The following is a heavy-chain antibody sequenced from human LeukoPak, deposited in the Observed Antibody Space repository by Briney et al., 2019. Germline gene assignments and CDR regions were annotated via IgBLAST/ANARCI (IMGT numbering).Heavy chain of an antibody. CDR1: GFTFSDSA. V-gene: IGHV3-11*04. CDR3: ARGGSYFVH. Sequence: GGSLRLSCEASGFTFSDSAMSWVRQASGRGLEWVSHISTSGSTINYADSVKGRFTISRDNAKNSLYLQMNSLRAEDTAVYYCARGGSYFVHWGQGTLVTVSS. CDR2: ISTSGSTI. D-gene: IGHD3-16*01. J-gene: IGHJ4*02.